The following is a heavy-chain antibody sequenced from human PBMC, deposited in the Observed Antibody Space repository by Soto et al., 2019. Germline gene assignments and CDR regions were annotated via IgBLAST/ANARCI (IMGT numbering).Heavy chain of an antibody. Sequence: LSLTCTVSGGSISSYYWSWIRQPAGKGLEWIGRIYTSGSTNYNPSLKSRVTMSVDTSKNQFSLKLSSVTAADTAVYYCARVGGTTWPNYYYYGMDVWRQGTTVTVSS. J-gene: IGHJ6*02. CDR2: IYTSGST. CDR1: GGSISSYY. V-gene: IGHV4-4*07. CDR3: ARVGGTTWPNYYYYGMDV. D-gene: IGHD1-1*01.